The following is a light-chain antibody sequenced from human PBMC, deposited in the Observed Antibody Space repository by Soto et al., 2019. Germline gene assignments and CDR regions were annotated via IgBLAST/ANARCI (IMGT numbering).Light chain of an antibody. J-gene: IGKJ2*01. CDR1: QTISTY. CDR3: QQSYSSPYT. CDR2: AAA. V-gene: IGKV1-39*01. Sequence: DIQMTQSPSSLSASVGDRVTITCRASQTISTYLNWYQLRPEQAPKLLIYAAATLQGGVPSRFSGGGSGTDFTLIVNSLQPEDFATYYCQQSYSSPYTFDQGTKLEIK.